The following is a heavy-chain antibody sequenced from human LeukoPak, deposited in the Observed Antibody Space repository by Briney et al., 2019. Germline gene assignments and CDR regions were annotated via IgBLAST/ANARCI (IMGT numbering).Heavy chain of an antibody. V-gene: IGHV3-7*01. CDR1: GFTFRSYW. Sequence: GGSLRLSCAASGFTFRSYWMSWVRQAPGKGLEWVANIKHDGSEKYYVDSVKGRFNVSRNNAKNSLYLQMNSLRGEDTAVYYCARESTRYCSGGSCYSSSSSDYWGQGTLVTVSS. D-gene: IGHD2-15*01. J-gene: IGHJ4*02. CDR3: ARESTRYCSGGSCYSSSSSDY. CDR2: IKHDGSEK.